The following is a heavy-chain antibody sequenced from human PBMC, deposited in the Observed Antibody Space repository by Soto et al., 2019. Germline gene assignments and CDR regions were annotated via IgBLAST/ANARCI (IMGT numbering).Heavy chain of an antibody. CDR2: IYHSGST. CDR1: GGSISSGGYS. J-gene: IGHJ4*02. CDR3: ARARGGYVYYFDY. V-gene: IGHV4-30-2*01. D-gene: IGHD3-16*01. Sequence: SETLSLTCAVSGGSISSGGYSWSWIRQPPGKGLEWIGYIYHSGSTYYNPSLKSRVTISVDRSKNQFSLKLSSVTAADTAVYYCARARGGYVYYFDYWGQGTLVTVSS.